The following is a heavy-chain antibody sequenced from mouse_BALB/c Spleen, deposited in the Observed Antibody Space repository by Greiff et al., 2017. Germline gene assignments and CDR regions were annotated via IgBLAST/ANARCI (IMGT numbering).Heavy chain of an antibody. D-gene: IGHD2-10*01. J-gene: IGHJ2*01. CDR3: ARHPAYYGNYVD. Sequence: EVQGVESGGGLVKPGGSLKLSCAASGFAFSSYDMSWVRQTPEKRLEWVAYISSGGGSTYYPDTVKGRFTISRDNAKNTLYLQMSSLKSEDTAMYYCARHPAYYGNYVDWGQGTTRTVSS. CDR2: ISSGGGST. V-gene: IGHV5-12-1*01. CDR1: GFAFSSYD.